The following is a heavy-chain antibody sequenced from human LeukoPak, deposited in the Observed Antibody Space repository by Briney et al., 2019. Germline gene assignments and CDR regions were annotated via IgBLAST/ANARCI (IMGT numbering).Heavy chain of an antibody. J-gene: IGHJ3*02. CDR3: ARGHYYDGSGAFDI. CDR2: IWYDGSNK. CDR1: GFTFSSYG. V-gene: IGHV3-33*01. D-gene: IGHD3-22*01. Sequence: GGSLRLSCAASGFTFSSYGMHWVRQAPGKGLEWVAVIWYDGSNKYYADSVKGRFTISRDNSKNTLHLQMNSLRAEDTAVYYCARGHYYDGSGAFDIWGQGTMVTVSS.